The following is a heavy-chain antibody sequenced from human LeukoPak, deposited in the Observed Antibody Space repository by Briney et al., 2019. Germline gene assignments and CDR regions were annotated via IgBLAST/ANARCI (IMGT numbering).Heavy chain of an antibody. J-gene: IGHJ6*02. Sequence: ASVKVSCKVSGYTLTELSMHRVRQAPGKGLEWMGGFDPEDGETIYAQKFQGRVTMTEDTSTDTAYMELSSLRSEDTAVYYCATDPSSSWGMDVWGQGTTVTVSS. V-gene: IGHV1-24*01. CDR3: ATDPSSSWGMDV. D-gene: IGHD6-13*01. CDR1: GYTLTELS. CDR2: FDPEDGET.